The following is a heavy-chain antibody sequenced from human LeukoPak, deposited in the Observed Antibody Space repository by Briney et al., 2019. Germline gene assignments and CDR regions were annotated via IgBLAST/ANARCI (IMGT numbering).Heavy chain of an antibody. CDR1: GYTFTTYY. D-gene: IGHD3-10*01. Sequence: ASVKVSCKASGYTFTTYYMHWVRQAPGQGLEWMGIINPTSGSTNYAQKLQGRVTMTRDTSTSTVYMELSSLTSDDTAVYYCARDPYYYGSGSYYDYWGQGTLVTVSS. CDR2: INPTSGST. V-gene: IGHV1-46*04. CDR3: ARDPYYYGSGSYYDY. J-gene: IGHJ4*02.